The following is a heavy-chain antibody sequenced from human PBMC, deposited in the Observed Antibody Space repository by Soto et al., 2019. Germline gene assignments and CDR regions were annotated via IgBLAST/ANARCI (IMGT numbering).Heavy chain of an antibody. J-gene: IGHJ5*02. CDR3: ARSVFP. CDR1: GGSISSGGYY. V-gene: IGHV4-31*03. Sequence: QVQLQESGPGLVKPSQTLSLTCTVAGGSISSGGYYWNWIRQHPVKGLEWIGYIYYSGSTYYNPSLKSRGSISVDTSKHHFSLKMTAVTAADTAVYYCARSVFPWGRGTLVTVS. CDR2: IYYSGST.